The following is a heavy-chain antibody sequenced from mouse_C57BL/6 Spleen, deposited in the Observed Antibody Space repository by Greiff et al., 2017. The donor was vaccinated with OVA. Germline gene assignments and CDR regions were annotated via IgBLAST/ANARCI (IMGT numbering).Heavy chain of an antibody. D-gene: IGHD4-1*01. V-gene: IGHV1-54*01. CDR2: INPGSGGT. CDR3: ARSTGTDAMDY. Sequence: VQLQQSGAELVRPGTSVKVSCKASGYAFTNYLIEWVKQRPGQGLEWIGLINPGSGGTNYNEKFKGKATLAADKSSSTAYMQLSSLTSEDSAVYFCARSTGTDAMDYWGQGTSVTVSS. CDR1: GYAFTNYL. J-gene: IGHJ4*01.